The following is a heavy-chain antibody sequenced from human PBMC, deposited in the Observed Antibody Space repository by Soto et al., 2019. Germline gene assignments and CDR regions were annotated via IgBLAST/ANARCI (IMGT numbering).Heavy chain of an antibody. CDR1: GFTFSSYG. CDR3: ASDGYCSGGSCYSVPVFDY. Sequence: GGSLRLSCAASGFTFSSYGMHWVRQAPGKGLEWVAVIWYDGSKKYYVEYVKGRFTISRDNSKNTLYLQMNSLRAEDTAVFYCASDGYCSGGSCYSVPVFDYWGQGTLVTVSS. D-gene: IGHD2-15*01. CDR2: IWYDGSKK. J-gene: IGHJ4*02. V-gene: IGHV3-33*01.